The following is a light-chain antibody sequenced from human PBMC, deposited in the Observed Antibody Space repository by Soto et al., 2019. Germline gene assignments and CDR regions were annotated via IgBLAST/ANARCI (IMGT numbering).Light chain of an antibody. CDR1: FNDVGGYNY. CDR3: SSYVGNNNIV. CDR2: EVY. Sequence: QSALTQPPSASGSPGQSVTISCTGTFNDVGGYNYVSWYQQHPGKAPKVIIYEVYKRPSGVPDRFSGSKSGKTASLTVSGLQSDDEAVYYCSSYVGNNNIVFGGGTQLTVL. V-gene: IGLV2-8*01. J-gene: IGLJ3*02.